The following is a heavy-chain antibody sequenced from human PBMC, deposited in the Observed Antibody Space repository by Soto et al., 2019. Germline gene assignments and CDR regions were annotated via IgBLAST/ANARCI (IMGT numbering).Heavy chain of an antibody. D-gene: IGHD2-15*01. CDR1: CYTFTSYG. Sequence: GXSGKVSFKASCYTFTSYGISWGRQAPGQGLEWMGWISAYNGNTNYAQKLQGRVTMTTDTSTSTAYMELRSLRSDDTDVYYCARDSAVVVGPWFDPWGQGTLVTVYS. J-gene: IGHJ5*02. V-gene: IGHV1-18*04. CDR2: ISAYNGNT. CDR3: ARDSAVVVGPWFDP.